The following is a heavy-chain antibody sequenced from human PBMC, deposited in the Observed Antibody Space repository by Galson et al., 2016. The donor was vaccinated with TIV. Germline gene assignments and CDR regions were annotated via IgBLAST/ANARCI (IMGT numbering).Heavy chain of an antibody. CDR3: ASYRNTAFDTYHYYYGMDV. V-gene: IGHV1-69*13. CDR2: IIPLFRTT. CDR1: GDTFSSYV. J-gene: IGHJ6*02. Sequence: SVKVSCKASGDTFSSYVFNWVRLAPGQGLEWMGGIIPLFRTTNYAQKFQGRVTITADESTNTAYMELNSPRSGDTAVYFCASYRNTAFDTYHYYYGMDVWGQGTTVTVSS. D-gene: IGHD5-18*01.